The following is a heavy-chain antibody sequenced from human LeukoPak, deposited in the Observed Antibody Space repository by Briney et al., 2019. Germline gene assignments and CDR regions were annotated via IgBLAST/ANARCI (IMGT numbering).Heavy chain of an antibody. CDR2: IYYSGST. D-gene: IGHD3-22*01. CDR3: ARHEQTHYYDSSGPIDY. CDR1: GGSISSSSYY. J-gene: IGHJ4*02. V-gene: IGHV4-39*01. Sequence: SETLSLTCTVSGGSISSSSYYWGWIRQPPGKGLEWIGSIYYSGSTYYNPSLKSRVTISVDTSKNQFSLKLSSVTAADTAVYYCARHEQTHYYDSSGPIDYWGQGTLVTVSS.